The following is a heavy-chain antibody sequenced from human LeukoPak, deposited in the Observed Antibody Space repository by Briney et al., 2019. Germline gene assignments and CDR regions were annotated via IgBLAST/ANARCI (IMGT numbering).Heavy chain of an antibody. D-gene: IGHD6-19*01. CDR3: AIAKGPVDIVVAATGVFGY. CDR1: GFTFSSFA. Sequence: GGSLRLSCAASGFTFSSFAMSWVRQAPGKGLEWVSGISDSGASTYYPGSVKGRFIISRDNSKNMLYLQMNSLRADDTAVYYCAIAKGPVDIVVAATGVFGYWGQGTLVTVSS. CDR2: ISDSGAST. J-gene: IGHJ4*02. V-gene: IGHV3-23*01.